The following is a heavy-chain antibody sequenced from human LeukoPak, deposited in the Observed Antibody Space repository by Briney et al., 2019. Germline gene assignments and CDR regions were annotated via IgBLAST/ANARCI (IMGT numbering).Heavy chain of an antibody. V-gene: IGHV3-23*01. CDR3: AKDRLVLDS. D-gene: IGHD6-13*01. CDR1: GFTFRNSA. J-gene: IGHJ4*02. CDR2: ISDSGGKT. Sequence: GGSLRLSCAASGFTFRNSAMSWVRQAPGKGPEWVSAISDSGGKTYYADSVKGRSTISRDNSKNSLYLQMNSLRGDDTAVYYCAKDRLVLDSWGEGTLVTVSS.